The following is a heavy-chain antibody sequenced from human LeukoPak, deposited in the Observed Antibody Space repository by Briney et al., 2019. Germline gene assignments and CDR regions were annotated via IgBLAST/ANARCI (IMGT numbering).Heavy chain of an antibody. Sequence: KASETLSLTCTVSGGSITSYYWSWIRQPPGKGLEWIGYMDYSGSTAYNPSLKSRVTISIDTSKKQFSLELSSVTAADTAIYFCARRKRGSGGPFDYWGQGTLVTVSS. V-gene: IGHV4-59*08. J-gene: IGHJ4*02. CDR3: ARRKRGSGGPFDY. D-gene: IGHD6-19*01. CDR1: GGSITSYY. CDR2: MDYSGST.